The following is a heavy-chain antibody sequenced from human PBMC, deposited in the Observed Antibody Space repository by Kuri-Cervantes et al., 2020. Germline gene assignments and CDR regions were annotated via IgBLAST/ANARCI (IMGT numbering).Heavy chain of an antibody. CDR1: GFTFSSYA. CDR2: ISYDGSNK. V-gene: IGHV3-30*01. Sequence: GGSMRPSCSASGFTFSSYAMHWVRQAPGKGLEWVAVISYDGSNKYYADSVKGRFTISRDNSKNTLYLQMNSLRAEDTAVYYCARDDDCGGDCSRAFDIWGQGTMVTVSS. CDR3: ARDDDCGGDCSRAFDI. J-gene: IGHJ3*02. D-gene: IGHD2-21*02.